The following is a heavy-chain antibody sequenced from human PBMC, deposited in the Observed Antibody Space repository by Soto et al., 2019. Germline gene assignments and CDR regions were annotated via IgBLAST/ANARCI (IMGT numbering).Heavy chain of an antibody. CDR2: INHSGST. V-gene: IGHV4-34*01. D-gene: IGHD5-18*01. CDR3: ARGAAMAAYHYFDL. CDR1: GGSFSGYY. J-gene: IGHJ5*02. Sequence: QVQLQQWGAGLLKPTETLSLTCAVYGGSFSGYYWSWIRQPPGKGLEWIGEINHSGSTNYNPSLKSRVTIAADTSKNQFSLKLSSVTAADTAVYYCARGAAMAAYHYFDLWGQGTLVTVYS.